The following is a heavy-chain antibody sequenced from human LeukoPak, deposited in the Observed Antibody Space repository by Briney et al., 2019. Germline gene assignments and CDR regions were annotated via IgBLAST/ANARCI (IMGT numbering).Heavy chain of an antibody. CDR3: AKDRVDGSGSQFDS. CDR1: AFTLSNNA. D-gene: IGHD3-10*01. Sequence: GGSLRLSCAASAFTLSNNAMIWVPQAPGKGLEWVFSISVSGAMTYYTDSVRVRFTISRDNAMATLYLQMNSLRADDTAVYYCAKDRVDGSGSQFDSWGQGSLVIVSS. V-gene: IGHV3-23*01. J-gene: IGHJ4*02. CDR2: ISVSGAMT.